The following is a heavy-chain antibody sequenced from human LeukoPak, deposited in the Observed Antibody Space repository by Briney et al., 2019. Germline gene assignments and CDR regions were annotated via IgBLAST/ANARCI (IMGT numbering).Heavy chain of an antibody. CDR2: ISGSGGST. V-gene: IGHV3-23*01. J-gene: IGHJ4*02. D-gene: IGHD3-3*01. CDR1: GLTFSIYA. CDR3: AKGGDFWSGPQFDY. Sequence: GGSLRLSCAASGLTFSIYAMSWVRQAPGKGLEWVSGISGSGGSTYYADSVKGRFTISRDNSKNTLYLQMNSLRAEDTAVYYCAKGGDFWSGPQFDYWGQGTLVTVSS.